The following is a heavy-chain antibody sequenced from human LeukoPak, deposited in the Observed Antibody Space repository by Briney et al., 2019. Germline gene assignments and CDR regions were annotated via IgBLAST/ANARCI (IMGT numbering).Heavy chain of an antibody. CDR2: IRGSGDGA. D-gene: IGHD4-17*01. V-gene: IGHV3-23*01. CDR1: GFDFTSYA. J-gene: IGHJ3*01. Sequence: GGSLRLSCAASGFDFTSYAMTWVRQAPGKGLEWVSSIRGSGDGASYTDSVKGRFTVSRDNSKNTLYLQLTSLRAEDTAIYYCGRDPNGNYVGAFDFWGQGTLVSVSS. CDR3: GRDPNGNYVGAFDF.